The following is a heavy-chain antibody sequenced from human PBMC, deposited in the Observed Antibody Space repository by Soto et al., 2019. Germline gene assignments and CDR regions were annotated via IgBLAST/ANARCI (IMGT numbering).Heavy chain of an antibody. CDR3: ATQHGRDGYNYSFDY. D-gene: IGHD5-12*01. J-gene: IGHJ4*02. V-gene: IGHV1-3*01. CDR1: GYTFTSYA. Sequence: VASVKVSCKASGYTFTSYAMHWVLQAPGQRLEWMGWINAGNGNTKYSQKFQGRVTITRDTSASTAYMELSSLRSEDTAVYYCATQHGRDGYNYSFDYWGQGTLVTVSS. CDR2: INAGNGNT.